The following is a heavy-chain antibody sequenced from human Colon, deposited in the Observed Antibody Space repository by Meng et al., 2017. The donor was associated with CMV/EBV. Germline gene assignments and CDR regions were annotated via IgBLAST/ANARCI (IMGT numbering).Heavy chain of an antibody. J-gene: IGHJ4*02. CDR1: ECTACYIY. D-gene: IGHD5-24*01. CDR2: IHGSCTT. V-gene: IGHV3-66*01. Sequence: LSCGSVRRACAACECTACYIYVIVVLQAPGTGVDWFAAIHGSCTTHYADSVRVRFTISRDSSKNTLYLQMNSLRVEYSATYHCARDPGHNASIPYDYWGQGILVTVSS. CDR3: ARDPGHNASIPYDY.